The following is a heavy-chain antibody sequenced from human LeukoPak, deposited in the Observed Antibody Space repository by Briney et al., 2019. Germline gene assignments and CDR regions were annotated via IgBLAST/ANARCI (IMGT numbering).Heavy chain of an antibody. D-gene: IGHD3-22*01. CDR1: GFTFSDYY. V-gene: IGHV3-11*05. CDR2: ITSSSYT. J-gene: IGHJ4*02. Sequence: KPGGSLRLSCAASGFTFSDYYMSWIRQAPGKGLEWVSYITSSSYTNYADSVKGRFTISRDNAKNSLYLQMNSLRAEDTAVYYCARVYSYDSTGYFDYYFDYWGQATLVTVSS. CDR3: ARVYSYDSTGYFDYYFDY.